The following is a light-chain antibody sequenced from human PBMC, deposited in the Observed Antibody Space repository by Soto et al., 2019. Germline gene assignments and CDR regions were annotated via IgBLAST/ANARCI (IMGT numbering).Light chain of an antibody. CDR3: QQFESSPFT. V-gene: IGKV3-20*01. Sequence: EIVLTQSPGTLSLSPGERATLSCRASQSVSSTSLAWYQQKPGQAPRLLIFGASSRATDIPDRFSGSGSGTDFTLTISRLEPEDFAVYYCQQFESSPFTFGPGTTVDVK. CDR1: QSVSSTS. CDR2: GAS. J-gene: IGKJ3*01.